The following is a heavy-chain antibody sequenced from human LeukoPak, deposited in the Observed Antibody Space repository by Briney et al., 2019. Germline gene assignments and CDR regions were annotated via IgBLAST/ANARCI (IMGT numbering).Heavy chain of an antibody. CDR1: GGSFIAYY. CDR3: ARAQDTATALGYLDY. CDR2: INHSGST. D-gene: IGHD3-22*01. J-gene: IGHJ4*02. V-gene: IGHV4-34*01. Sequence: SEPLSITSAAPGGSFIAYYRTWMPKYPGKGLAPIAEINHSGSTNYSPSLKSRVTISVDTSKNQFSLKLSSVTAADTAVYYCARAQDTATALGYLDYWGQGTLVTVSS.